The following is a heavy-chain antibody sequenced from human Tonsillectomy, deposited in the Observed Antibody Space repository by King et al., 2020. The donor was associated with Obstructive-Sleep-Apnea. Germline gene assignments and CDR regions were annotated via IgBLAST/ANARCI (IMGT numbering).Heavy chain of an antibody. CDR1: GYTFSMYG. CDR3: ARDRQQLVDY. V-gene: IGHV1-18*04. D-gene: IGHD6-13*01. Sequence: QLVQSGAEVKKPGASVKVSCKASGYTFSMYGFTWVRQAPGQAREWMGWISAYNGNTNYAQNLQGRVSMTTDTSTSTAYLELTSLRSDDTAVYYCARDRQQLVDYWGQGTLVTVSS. CDR2: ISAYNGNT. J-gene: IGHJ4*02.